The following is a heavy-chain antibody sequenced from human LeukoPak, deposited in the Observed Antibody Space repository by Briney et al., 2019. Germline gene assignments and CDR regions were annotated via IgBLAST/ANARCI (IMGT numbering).Heavy chain of an antibody. D-gene: IGHD3-9*01. Sequence: GGSLRLSCAASGFSVSSNYMSWVRQAPGKGLEWVSIIYSGGNTYYAGSVRGRFTISRDSSKNTLSLQLSSLRADDTAVYYCVSHSDPLTNYSFDYWGQGTLVTVSS. CDR1: GFSVSSNY. J-gene: IGHJ4*02. CDR2: IYSGGNT. V-gene: IGHV3-53*01. CDR3: VSHSDPLTNYSFDY.